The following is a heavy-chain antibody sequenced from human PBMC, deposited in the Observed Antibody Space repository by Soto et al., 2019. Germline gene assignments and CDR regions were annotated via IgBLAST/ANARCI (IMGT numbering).Heavy chain of an antibody. J-gene: IGHJ4*02. CDR1: GFTFKESA. CDR2: ISDTSSST. CDR3: AKGRGSGWAWYCDN. D-gene: IGHD6-19*01. V-gene: IGHV3-23*01. Sequence: EVRLLEAGGGLKQPGGSLRLSCAASGFTFKESAMNLVSQAPGKGLEWVASISDTSSSTWYSESVRGRLSISRDNSKNTLSLQMNSLRGEYTAGYYCAKGRGSGWAWYCDNWGQGTLVTVSS.